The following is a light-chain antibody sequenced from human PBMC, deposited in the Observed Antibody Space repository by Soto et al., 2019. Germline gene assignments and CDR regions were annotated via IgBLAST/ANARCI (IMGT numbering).Light chain of an antibody. V-gene: IGLV2-14*01. J-gene: IGLJ2*01. CDR3: SSYTSSGTS. Sequence: QSALTQPASVSGSPGQSITISCTGTSSDVGAYKYVSWYQQHPGKAPKLMIYDVSNRPSGVSNRFSGSKSGNTASLTISGLQAEDEADYHCSSYTSSGTSFGGGTKVTVL. CDR1: SSDVGAYKY. CDR2: DVS.